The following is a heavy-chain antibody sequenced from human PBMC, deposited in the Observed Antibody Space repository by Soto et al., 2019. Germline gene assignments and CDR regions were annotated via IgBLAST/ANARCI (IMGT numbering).Heavy chain of an antibody. J-gene: IGHJ4*02. Sequence: SETLSLTCTVSGGSISSYYWSWIRQPPGKGLEWIGYIYYSGSTNYNSSLKSRVTISVDTSKNQLSLKLSSVTAADTAVYYCARATYYYDSSGYYGYYFDYWGQGTRVTVSS. V-gene: IGHV4-59*01. CDR2: IYYSGST. CDR1: GGSISSYY. D-gene: IGHD3-22*01. CDR3: ARATYYYDSSGYYGYYFDY.